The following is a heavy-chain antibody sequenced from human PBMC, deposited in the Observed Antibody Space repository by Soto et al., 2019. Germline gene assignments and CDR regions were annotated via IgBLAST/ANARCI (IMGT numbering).Heavy chain of an antibody. J-gene: IGHJ4*02. CDR1: GFTFSSYA. CDR3: AKAESYGLGTPFDY. CDR2: ISGSGGST. Sequence: PGGSLRLSCAASGFTFSSYAMDWVRQAPGKGLEWVSVISGSGGSTYYADSVKGRFTISRDNSKNTLYLQMNSLRAEDTAVYYCAKAESYGLGTPFDYWGQGTLVTVSS. V-gene: IGHV3-23*01. D-gene: IGHD3-10*01.